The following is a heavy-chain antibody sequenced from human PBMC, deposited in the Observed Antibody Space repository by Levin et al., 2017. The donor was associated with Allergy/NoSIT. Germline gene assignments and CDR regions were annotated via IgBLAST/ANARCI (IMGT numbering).Heavy chain of an antibody. CDR1: GGSISSYY. CDR2: IYTSGST. V-gene: IGHV4-4*07. Sequence: SETLSLTCTVSGGSISSYYWSWIRQPAGKGLEWIGRIYTSGSTNYNPSLKSRVTMSVDTSKNQFSLKLSSVTAADTAVYYCARDVIVGATVDAFDSWGQGTMVTVSS. D-gene: IGHD1-26*01. J-gene: IGHJ3*02. CDR3: ARDVIVGATVDAFDS.